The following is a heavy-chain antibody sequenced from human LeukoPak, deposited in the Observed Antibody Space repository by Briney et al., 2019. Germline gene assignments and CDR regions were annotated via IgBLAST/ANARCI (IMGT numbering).Heavy chain of an antibody. CDR2: VYYSGSI. Sequence: SETLSLTCIVSGDSITSGEYYWAWLRQPPGKGLEWLGSVYYSGSIKYNPSLKGRVSISRDMSKNQFSLSLNSVNATDTAVYYCARRDYAAWFDPWGQGTLVTVSS. D-gene: IGHD4/OR15-4a*01. CDR3: ARRDYAAWFDP. CDR1: GDSITSGEYY. J-gene: IGHJ5*02. V-gene: IGHV4-39*07.